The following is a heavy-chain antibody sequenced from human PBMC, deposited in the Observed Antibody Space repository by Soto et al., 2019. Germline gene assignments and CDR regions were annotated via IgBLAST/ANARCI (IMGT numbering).Heavy chain of an antibody. D-gene: IGHD3-10*01. CDR3: AKGVNYYGSGSYIDY. CDR2: ISWNSGSI. Sequence: GGSLRLSCAASGFTFDDYAMHWVRQAPGKGLEWVSGISWNSGSIGYADSVKGRFTISRDNAKNSLYLQMNSLRAEDTALYYCAKGVNYYGSGSYIDYWGQGTLVTSPQ. J-gene: IGHJ4*02. CDR1: GFTFDDYA. V-gene: IGHV3-9*01.